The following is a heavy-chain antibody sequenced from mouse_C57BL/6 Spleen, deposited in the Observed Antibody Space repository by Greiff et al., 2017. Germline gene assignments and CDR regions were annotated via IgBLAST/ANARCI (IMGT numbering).Heavy chain of an antibody. V-gene: IGHV1-81*01. J-gene: IGHJ1*03. CDR3: ARKDYSNSYWYFDV. CDR1: GYTFTSYG. CDR2: IYPRSGNT. D-gene: IGHD2-5*01. Sequence: QVQLKQSGAELARPGASVKLSCKASGYTFTSYGISWVKQRTGQGLEWIGEIYPRSGNTYYNEKFKGKATLTADKSSSTAYMELRSLTSEDSAVYFGARKDYSNSYWYFDVWGTGTTVTVSS.